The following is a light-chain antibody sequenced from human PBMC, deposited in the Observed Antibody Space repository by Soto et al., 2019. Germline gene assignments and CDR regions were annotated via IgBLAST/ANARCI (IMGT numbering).Light chain of an antibody. CDR2: EVS. CDR1: STDVGGYNY. J-gene: IGLJ2*01. Sequence: QSALTQPPSAAGSPGQSVTISCTGTSTDVGGYNYVSWYQQYPGKAPKLMIYEVSKRPSGVPDRFSGSKSGNTASLTVSGLQAEDEADYYCNSYTSSNTRLFGGGTKLTVL. V-gene: IGLV2-8*01. CDR3: NSYTSSNTRL.